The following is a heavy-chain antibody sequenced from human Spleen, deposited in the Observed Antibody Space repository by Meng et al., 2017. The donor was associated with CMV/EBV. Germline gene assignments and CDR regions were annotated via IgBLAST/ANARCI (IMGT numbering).Heavy chain of an antibody. CDR1: GYRFNGYW. J-gene: IGHJ5*02. V-gene: IGHV5-51*01. Sequence: KVSCKGAGYRFNGYWIGWVRQTPGKGLEWMGIIYPGDSDTKYSPSFQGQVTISADRSISTAYLPWSSLKASDPAIYYCARHAVFYYGSERHFDPWGQGTLVTVSS. CDR2: IYPGDSDT. CDR3: ARHAVFYYGSERHFDP. D-gene: IGHD3-10*01.